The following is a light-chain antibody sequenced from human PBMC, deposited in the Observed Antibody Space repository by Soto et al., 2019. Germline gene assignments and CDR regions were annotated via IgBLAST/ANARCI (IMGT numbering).Light chain of an antibody. CDR2: GAS. CDR1: QSFSSSY. Sequence: EIVLTQSPGTLSLSPGERATLSCRASQSFSSSYLAWYQQKPGQAPRLLIYGASRRATGIPDRFSGGVSGTDFTLTISRLEPEDFAVYYGQQYVTSPMYTFGQGTKLEIK. J-gene: IGKJ2*01. CDR3: QQYVTSPMYT. V-gene: IGKV3-20*01.